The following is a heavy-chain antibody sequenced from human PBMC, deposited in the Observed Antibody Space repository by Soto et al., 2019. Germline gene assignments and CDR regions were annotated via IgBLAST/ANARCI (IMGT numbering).Heavy chain of an antibody. D-gene: IGHD6-19*01. V-gene: IGHV3-48*02. CDR2: ISSSSSTI. CDR1: GFTFSSYS. J-gene: IGHJ4*02. CDR3: ARDLYSSAWGQFDY. Sequence: GGSLRLSCAASGFTFSSYSMNWVRQAPGKGLEWVSYISSSSSTIYYADSVKGRFTISRDNAKNSMYLQMNSLREEDTAVYYCARDLYSSAWGQFDYRGQGPLVTVP.